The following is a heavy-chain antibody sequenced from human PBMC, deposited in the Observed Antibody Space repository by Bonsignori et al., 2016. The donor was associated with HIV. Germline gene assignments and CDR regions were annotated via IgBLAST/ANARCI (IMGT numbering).Heavy chain of an antibody. V-gene: IGHV4-4*07. CDR2: IYTSGST. Sequence: SETLSLTCTVPGGSISSYYWGWIRQPAGKGLEWIGRIYTSGSTNYNPSLKSRVTMSVDTSKNQFSLKLRSVTAADTAVYYCARISGGSGYITTYFFDYWGQGTLVTVSS. CDR3: ARISGGSGYITTYFFDY. J-gene: IGHJ4*02. CDR1: GGSISSYY. D-gene: IGHD1-20*01.